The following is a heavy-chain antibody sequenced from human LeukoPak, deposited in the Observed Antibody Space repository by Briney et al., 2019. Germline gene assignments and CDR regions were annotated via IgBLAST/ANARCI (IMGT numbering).Heavy chain of an antibody. V-gene: IGHV4-59*01. Sequence: SETLSLTCTVSGGSISHYYWSWIRQPPGKGLEWIGYIYYSGTTNYNPSLKSRVTISVDTSKNQFSLKLNSVTAADTAVYYCAREDPQTKVPEGMDVWGQGTTVTVSS. CDR1: GGSISHYY. J-gene: IGHJ6*02. D-gene: IGHD4/OR15-4a*01. CDR2: IYYSGTT. CDR3: AREDPQTKVPEGMDV.